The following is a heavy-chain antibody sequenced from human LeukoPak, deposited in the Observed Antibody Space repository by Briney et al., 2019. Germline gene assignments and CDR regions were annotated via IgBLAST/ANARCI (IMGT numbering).Heavy chain of an antibody. Sequence: GGSLRLSCAASGLTFNNYAMSWVRQAPGKGLEWVSAISGSDAGTYYADSVKGRFTISRDNSKNTLYLQMNSLRAGGAAVYYCAKAPVTTCSGAYCYPFDYWSQGTLVTVSS. V-gene: IGHV3-23*01. CDR1: GLTFNNYA. D-gene: IGHD2-15*01. CDR3: AKAPVTTCSGAYCYPFDY. CDR2: ISGSDAGT. J-gene: IGHJ4*02.